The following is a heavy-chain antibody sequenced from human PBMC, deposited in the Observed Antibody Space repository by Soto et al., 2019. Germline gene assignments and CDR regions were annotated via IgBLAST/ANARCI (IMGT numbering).Heavy chain of an antibody. CDR2: IYYSGST. V-gene: IGHV4-59*01. Sequence: PSETLSLTCTVSGGSISSYYWSWIRQPPGKGLEWIGYIYYSGSTNYDPSLKSRVTISVDTSKNQFSLKLSSVTAADTAVYYCAREGRYDFWSGYLYYYYYYMDVWGKGTTVTVSS. J-gene: IGHJ6*03. D-gene: IGHD3-3*01. CDR3: AREGRYDFWSGYLYYYYYYMDV. CDR1: GGSISSYY.